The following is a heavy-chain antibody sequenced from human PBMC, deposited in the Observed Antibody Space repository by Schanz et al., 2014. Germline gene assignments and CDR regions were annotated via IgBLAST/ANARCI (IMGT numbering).Heavy chain of an antibody. J-gene: IGHJ4*02. Sequence: EVHLVESGGSLVQPGGSLRLSCAASGFSFSNYSMNWVRQAPGKGLEWLSRISGSGGDSVDYADSVKGRFTISRDNAKNSLFLQMNSLSAEDTAVYYCAKVAPAATYLDSWGLGTLVTVSS. V-gene: IGHV3-48*04. CDR3: AKVAPAATYLDS. CDR2: ISGSGGDSV. CDR1: GFSFSNYS. D-gene: IGHD2-2*01.